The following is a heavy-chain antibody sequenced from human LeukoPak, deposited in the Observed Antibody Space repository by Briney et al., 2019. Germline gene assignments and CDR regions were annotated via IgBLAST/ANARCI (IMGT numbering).Heavy chain of an antibody. D-gene: IGHD3-10*01. CDR1: GGSFSGYY. CDR2: INHSGST. CDR3: ARDTYYYGSGKAYYGMDV. V-gene: IGHV4-34*01. J-gene: IGHJ6*02. Sequence: ETLSLTCAVSGGSFSGYYWTWIRQPPGKGLEWIGEINHSGSTNYNPSLKSRVTISVDTSKKKFSLKLSSVTAADTAVYYCARDTYYYGSGKAYYGMDVWGQGTTVTVSS.